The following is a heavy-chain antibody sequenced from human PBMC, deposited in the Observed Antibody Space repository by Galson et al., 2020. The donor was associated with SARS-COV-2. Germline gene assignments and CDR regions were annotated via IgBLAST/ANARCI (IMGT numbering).Heavy chain of an antibody. V-gene: IGHV3-43*01. D-gene: IGHD3-3*01. J-gene: IGHJ5*02. CDR3: VKDIYMYWNYDFGFAS. CDR1: GFTFDDYT. CDR2: ISGDGAIT. Sequence: GESLKISCAGSGFTFDDYTLYWVRQVPGKGLEWVSLISGDGAITYYADSVKGRFTISRDNSKNSLFLQMNSLTTEDTALYYCVKDIYMYWNYDFGFASWGLETLVTVSS.